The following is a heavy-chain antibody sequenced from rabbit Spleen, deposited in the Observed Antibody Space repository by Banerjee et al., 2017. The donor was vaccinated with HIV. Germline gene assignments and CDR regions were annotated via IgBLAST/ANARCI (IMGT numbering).Heavy chain of an antibody. V-gene: IGHV1S45*01. CDR3: ARWDNGGYANSLDL. D-gene: IGHD6-1*01. Sequence: QEQLKESGGGLVQPGGSLKVSCIASGFDFSSYYMSWVRQAPGKGLEWIACIYAGSGKTYYASWAKGRFTISKTSSTTVTLQMTSLTVADTATYFCARWDNGGYANSLDLWGPGTLVTVS. CDR1: GFDFSSYYM. CDR2: IYAGSGKT. J-gene: IGHJ6*01.